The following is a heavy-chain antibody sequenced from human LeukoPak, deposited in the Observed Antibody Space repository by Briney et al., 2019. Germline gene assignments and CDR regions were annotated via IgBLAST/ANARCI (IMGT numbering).Heavy chain of an antibody. V-gene: IGHV3-30-3*01. J-gene: IGHJ4*02. CDR1: GFTFSSYA. Sequence: GRSLRLSCAASGFTFSSYAMHWVRQAPGKGLEWVAVISYDGSNKYYADSMKGRFTISRDNSKNTLYLQMNSPRAEDTAVYYCARDARDGYNSFWDYWGQGTLVTVSS. CDR3: ARDARDGYNSFWDY. D-gene: IGHD5-24*01. CDR2: ISYDGSNK.